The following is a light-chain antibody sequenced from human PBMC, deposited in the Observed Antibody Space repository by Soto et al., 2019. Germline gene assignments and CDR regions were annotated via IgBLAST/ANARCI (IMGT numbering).Light chain of an antibody. CDR2: EVS. Sequence: QSALTQPASVSGSPGQSITISCTGTSSDVGGYHYVSWYQQHPGKAPKLMIYEVSNRPSGVSNRFSGSKSGNTASLTISGLQAEDEADYYCSSYTSSSTLVFGGGTKRPS. CDR1: SSDVGGYHY. J-gene: IGLJ2*01. V-gene: IGLV2-14*01. CDR3: SSYTSSSTLV.